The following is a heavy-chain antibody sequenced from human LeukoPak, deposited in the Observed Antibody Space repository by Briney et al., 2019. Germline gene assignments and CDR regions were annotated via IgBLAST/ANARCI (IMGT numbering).Heavy chain of an antibody. Sequence: ASVKVSCKASGYTFTGYYMHWVRQAPGQGLEWMGRTNPNSGGTNYAQKFQGRVTMTRDTSISTAYMELSRLRSDDTAVYYCARGYFYDFFYFDYWGQGTLVTVSS. CDR3: ARGYFYDFFYFDY. CDR1: GYTFTGYY. D-gene: IGHD3-3*01. CDR2: TNPNSGGT. V-gene: IGHV1-2*06. J-gene: IGHJ4*02.